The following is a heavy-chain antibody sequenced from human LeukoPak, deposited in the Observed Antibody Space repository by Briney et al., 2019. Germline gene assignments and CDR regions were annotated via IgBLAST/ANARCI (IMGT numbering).Heavy chain of an antibody. CDR2: IYYSGPP. D-gene: IGHD2-15*01. Sequence: SETLSLTCTVSGGSIISGDYYWSWIRQPPGKGLEWIGYIYYSGPPSYNSSLQSRVTISVDTSKNQFSLKLNSVTAADTAVYYCASIGYCSGGSCLYFDHWGQGTLVTVSS. J-gene: IGHJ4*02. CDR1: GGSIISGDYY. V-gene: IGHV4-30-4*01. CDR3: ASIGYCSGGSCLYFDH.